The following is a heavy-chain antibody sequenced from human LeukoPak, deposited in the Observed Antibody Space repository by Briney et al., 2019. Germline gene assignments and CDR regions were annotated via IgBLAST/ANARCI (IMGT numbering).Heavy chain of an antibody. J-gene: IGHJ5*02. CDR1: GGTFSSYA. Sequence: TVKVSCKASGGTFSSYAISWVRQAPGQGLEWMGGIIPIFGTANYAQKFQGRVTITADESTSTAYMELSSLRSEDTAVYYCASLFADFWSGYNFNWFDPWGQGTLVTVSS. V-gene: IGHV1-69*13. D-gene: IGHD3-3*01. CDR2: IIPIFGTA. CDR3: ASLFADFWSGYNFNWFDP.